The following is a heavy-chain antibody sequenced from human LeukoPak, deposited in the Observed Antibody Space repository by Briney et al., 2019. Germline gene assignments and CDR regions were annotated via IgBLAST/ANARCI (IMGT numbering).Heavy chain of an antibody. CDR1: GGSIRSYY. D-gene: IGHD3-10*01. Sequence: SETLSLTCTVSGGSIRSYYWSWIRQPPGKGLEWIGYIYYSGSTNYNPSLKSRVTISVDTSKNQFSLKLSSVTAADTAVYYCARALRGLPHFDYWGQGTLVTVSS. V-gene: IGHV4-59*01. CDR3: ARALRGLPHFDY. CDR2: IYYSGST. J-gene: IGHJ4*02.